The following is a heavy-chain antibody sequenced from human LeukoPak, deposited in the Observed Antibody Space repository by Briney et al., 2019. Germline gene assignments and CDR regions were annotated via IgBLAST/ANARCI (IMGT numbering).Heavy chain of an antibody. V-gene: IGHV3-74*01. CDR2: ISKDGTST. CDR3: TSGEVWYY. D-gene: IGHD3-3*01. CDR1: GLSFRRDW. Sequence: GGSLRLSCTVSGLSFRRDWIYWVRQGPGKGLVYVSRISKDGTSTDYADSVKGRFTISRDNAKDTVYLQMTSLRADDTAMYYCTSGEVWYYWGQGTLVTLSS. J-gene: IGHJ4*02.